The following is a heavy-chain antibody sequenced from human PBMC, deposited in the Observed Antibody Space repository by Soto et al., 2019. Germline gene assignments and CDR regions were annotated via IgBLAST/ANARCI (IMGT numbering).Heavy chain of an antibody. J-gene: IGHJ5*02. Sequence: SETLSLTCAVYGGSFSGYYWSWIRQPPGKGLEWIGEINHSGSTNYNPSLKSRVTISVDTSKNQFSLKLSSVTAADTAVYYCARTYGASLRFDPWGQGTLVTVSS. D-gene: IGHD4-17*01. V-gene: IGHV4-34*01. CDR1: GGSFSGYY. CDR2: INHSGST. CDR3: ARTYGASLRFDP.